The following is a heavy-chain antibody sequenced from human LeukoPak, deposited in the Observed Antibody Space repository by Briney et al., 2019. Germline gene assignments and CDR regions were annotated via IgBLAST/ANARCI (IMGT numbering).Heavy chain of an antibody. CDR1: GYTFTGYY. CDR2: INPNSGGT. Sequence: GASVKVSCKASGYTFTGYYMHWVRQAPGQGLEWMGWINPNSGGTNYAQEFQGRVTMTRDTSISTAYMELSRLRSDDTAVYYCARDPLGYCSSTSCYEDNYYYYGMDVWGQGTTVTVSS. J-gene: IGHJ6*02. V-gene: IGHV1-2*02. D-gene: IGHD2-2*01. CDR3: ARDPLGYCSSTSCYEDNYYYYGMDV.